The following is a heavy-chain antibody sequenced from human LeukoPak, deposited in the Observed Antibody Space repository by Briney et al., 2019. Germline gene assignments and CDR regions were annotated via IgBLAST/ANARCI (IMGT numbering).Heavy chain of an antibody. CDR1: GRSIRSVY. Sequence: SETLSLTCTVSGRSIRSVYWNWVRQSAGKGLEWIGRIYATDLTNYNPSLKSRVTLSVDMSKNELSLTLKSVTAADTAVYYCARGFGSGTSPIDLWGQGALVTVSS. J-gene: IGHJ5*02. V-gene: IGHV4-4*07. CDR3: ARGFGSGTSPIDL. D-gene: IGHD3-10*01. CDR2: IYATDLT.